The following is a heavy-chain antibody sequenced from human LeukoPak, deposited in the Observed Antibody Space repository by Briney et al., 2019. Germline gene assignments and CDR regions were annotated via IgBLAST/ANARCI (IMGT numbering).Heavy chain of an antibody. V-gene: IGHV4-34*01. J-gene: IGHJ4*02. D-gene: IGHD4-11*01. CDR3: ARGRGYSNYVLDY. CDR2: INHSGST. CDR1: GGSFSGYY. Sequence: SETLSLTCAVYGGSFSGYYWSWIRQPPGKGLEWIGEINHSGSTNYNPSLKSRVTISVDTSKNQFSLKLSSVTAADTAVYYCARGRGYSNYVLDYWGQGTLVTVPS.